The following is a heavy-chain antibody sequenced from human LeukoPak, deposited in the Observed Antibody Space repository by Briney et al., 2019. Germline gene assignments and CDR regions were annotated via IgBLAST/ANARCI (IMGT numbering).Heavy chain of an antibody. Sequence: SVKVSCKTSGGTFNNYAISWVRQAPGQGLEWMGRVVPMFGIRNYPQTFRYRVNITADKATNTVYMELRSLRAEDTAIYYCATEPSRSYSVDHLDFWGLGTLVTVSS. CDR1: GGTFNNYA. CDR2: VVPMFGIR. V-gene: IGHV1-69*04. D-gene: IGHD5-12*01. CDR3: ATEPSRSYSVDHLDF. J-gene: IGHJ4*02.